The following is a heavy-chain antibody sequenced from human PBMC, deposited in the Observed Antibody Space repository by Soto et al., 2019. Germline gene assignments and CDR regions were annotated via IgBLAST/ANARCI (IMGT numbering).Heavy chain of an antibody. J-gene: IGHJ3*02. Sequence: QAGGSLRLSCAASGFTFSSYWMHWVRQAPGKGLVWVSRINSDGSSTSYAGSVKGRFTISRDNAKNTLYLQMNSLRAEDTAVYYCARAGIAAAGPDAFDIWGQGTMVTVSS. CDR3: ARAGIAAAGPDAFDI. CDR2: INSDGSST. CDR1: GFTFSSYW. V-gene: IGHV3-74*01. D-gene: IGHD6-13*01.